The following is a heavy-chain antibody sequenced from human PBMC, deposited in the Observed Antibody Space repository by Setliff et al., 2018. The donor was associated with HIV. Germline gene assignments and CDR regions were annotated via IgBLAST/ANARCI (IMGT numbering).Heavy chain of an antibody. Sequence: SETLSLTCTVSGGSISSTNYFWGWIRQPPGKGLEWIGTIYYHGSTYYNPSLKSRVTIFVDTSKTQFYLKLRSVTASDTAVYYCARYTSKVDWFDPWGQGTLVTVSS. J-gene: IGHJ5*02. V-gene: IGHV4-39*01. CDR1: GGSISSTNYF. D-gene: IGHD2-2*02. CDR3: ARYTSKVDWFDP. CDR2: IYYHGST.